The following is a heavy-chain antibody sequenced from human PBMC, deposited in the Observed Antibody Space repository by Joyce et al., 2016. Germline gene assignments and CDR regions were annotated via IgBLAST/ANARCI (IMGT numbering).Heavy chain of an antibody. Sequence: EMQLEESGGTLVHQGGSLRLSCKVSHSLFNKFVMAWVRQAPGKGLEWVSEIGASGSGIYYADSVKGRFSISRDNSNNMMYLQMTSLQIEDTATYFCARAMTAVVAYTLRDGFDVWGQGTLVAVSS. J-gene: IGHJ3*01. CDR3: ARAMTAVVAYTLRDGFDV. CDR1: HSLFNKFV. D-gene: IGHD2-15*01. V-gene: IGHV3-23*04. CDR2: IGASGSGI.